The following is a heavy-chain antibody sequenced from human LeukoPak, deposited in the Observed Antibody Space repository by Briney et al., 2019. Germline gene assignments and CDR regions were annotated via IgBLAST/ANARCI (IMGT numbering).Heavy chain of an antibody. Sequence: PGGSLRLSCAASGFTFSSYGMHWVRQAPGKGLEWVAFIRYDGSNKYYADSVKGRFTISRDNSKNTLYLQMNSLRVEDTAVYYCASDYPLYYYYLDVWGKGTTVTVSS. V-gene: IGHV3-30*02. J-gene: IGHJ6*03. CDR2: IRYDGSNK. CDR3: ASDYPLYYYYLDV. CDR1: GFTFSSYG. D-gene: IGHD4-11*01.